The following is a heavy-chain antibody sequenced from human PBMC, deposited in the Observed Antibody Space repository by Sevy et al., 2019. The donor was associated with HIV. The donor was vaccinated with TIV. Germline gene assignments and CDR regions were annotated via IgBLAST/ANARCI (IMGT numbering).Heavy chain of an antibody. CDR1: RFTFSTYV. V-gene: IGHV3-33*08. CDR2: IWHDGNSE. J-gene: IGHJ4*02. D-gene: IGHD5-12*01. Sequence: GVSLRLSCVASRFTFSTYVMHWVRQAPGKGLEWVAVIWHDGNSEYYADSVRGRFTISRDDSKNTLYLQMNSLRAEDTAVYYCASEAGYGTDSRPFDYWGQGTLVTVSS. CDR3: ASEAGYGTDSRPFDY.